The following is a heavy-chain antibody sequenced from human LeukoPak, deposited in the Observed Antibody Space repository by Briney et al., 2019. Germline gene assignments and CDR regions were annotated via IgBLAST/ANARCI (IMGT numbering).Heavy chain of an antibody. CDR3: ARGRYYFDSSGHFY. CDR2: IDYFGST. CDR1: GGPFSGYY. J-gene: IGHJ4*02. V-gene: IGHV4-34*01. D-gene: IGHD3-22*01. Sequence: SETLSLTCAVYGGPFSGYYWNWIRQPPGTGLEWIGEIDYFGSTTYNPSLKSRVTISVDTSKNQFSLKLTSVTAADTAVYYCARGRYYFDSSGHFYWGQGTLVTVSS.